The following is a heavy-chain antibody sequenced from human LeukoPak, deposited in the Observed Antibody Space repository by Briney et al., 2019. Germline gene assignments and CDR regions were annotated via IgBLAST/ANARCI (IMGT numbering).Heavy chain of an antibody. D-gene: IGHD2-15*01. J-gene: IGHJ4*02. Sequence: AASVKVSCKASGYTFTSYGISWVRQAPGQGLEWMGWISAYNGNTNYAQKLQGRVTMTTDTSTSTAYMELRSLRSDDTAVYYCARGRYCSGGSCYSSRFDYWGQGTLVTVSS. CDR3: ARGRYCSGGSCYSSRFDY. CDR1: GYTFTSYG. V-gene: IGHV1-18*01. CDR2: ISAYNGNT.